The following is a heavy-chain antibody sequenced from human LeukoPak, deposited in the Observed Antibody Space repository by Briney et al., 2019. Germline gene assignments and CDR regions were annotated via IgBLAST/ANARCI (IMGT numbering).Heavy chain of an antibody. CDR1: GGTFSSYA. V-gene: IGHV1-69*05. J-gene: IGHJ4*02. CDR2: IIPIFGTA. D-gene: IGHD3-3*01. Sequence: ASVTVSCKASGGTFSSYAISWVRQAPGQGLEWMGGIIPIFGTANYAQKFQGRVTITTDESTSTAYMELISLRSEDTAVYYCASSFSSCGVVNGPFDYWGQGTLVTVPS. CDR3: ASSFSSCGVVNGPFDY.